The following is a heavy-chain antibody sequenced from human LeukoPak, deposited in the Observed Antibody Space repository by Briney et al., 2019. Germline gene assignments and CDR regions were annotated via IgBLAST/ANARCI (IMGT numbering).Heavy chain of an antibody. CDR1: GGTFSSYA. CDR3: ASGSPPLRFLEWLQPYYFDY. D-gene: IGHD3-3*01. CDR2: IIPIFGTA. V-gene: IGHV1-69*01. J-gene: IGHJ4*02. Sequence: SVKVSCKASGGTFSSYAISWVRQAPGQGLEWMGGIIPIFGTANYAQKFQGRVTITADESTSTAYMELSSLRSEDTAVYYCASGSPPLRFLEWLQPYYFDYWGQGTLVTVSS.